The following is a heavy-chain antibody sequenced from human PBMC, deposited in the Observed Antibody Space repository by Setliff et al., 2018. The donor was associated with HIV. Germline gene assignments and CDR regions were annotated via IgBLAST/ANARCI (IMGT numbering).Heavy chain of an antibody. CDR3: ARGRVDIVVTDYLDV. V-gene: IGHV4-39*07. D-gene: IGHD5-12*01. J-gene: IGHJ6*03. CDR2: IYYSGST. CDR1: GDSISRNSFY. Sequence: SETLSLTCTVSGDSISRNSFYWGWIRQPPVKGLEWIGSIYYSGSTYNNPSLKSRVTISVDPSKNQFSLKLSSVTAADTAMYYCARGRVDIVVTDYLDVWGKGTTGTSP.